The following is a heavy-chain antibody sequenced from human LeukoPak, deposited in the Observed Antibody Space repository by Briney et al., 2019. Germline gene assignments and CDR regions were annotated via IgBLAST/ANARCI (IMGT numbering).Heavy chain of an antibody. CDR1: GGSISYGGYY. D-gene: IGHD5-12*01. Sequence: SQTLSLTCTVSGGSISYGGYYWSWIRQHPGKGLEWIGHVSYSGSTYYNSSLESRLIISVDTSKNQFSLKLSSVTAADTAVYYCARAPRGYSGYDFSYWFDPWGQGTLVTVSS. V-gene: IGHV4-31*03. CDR2: VSYSGST. CDR3: ARAPRGYSGYDFSYWFDP. J-gene: IGHJ5*02.